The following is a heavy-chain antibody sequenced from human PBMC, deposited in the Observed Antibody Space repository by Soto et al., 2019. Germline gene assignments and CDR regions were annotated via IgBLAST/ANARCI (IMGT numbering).Heavy chain of an antibody. V-gene: IGHV3-11*01. Sequence: PGGSLRLSCAASGFTFSDYYMSWIRQAPGKGLEWVSYISSSGSTIYYADSVKGRFTISRDNAKNSLYLQMNSLRAEDTAVYYCARDSPIFFVSMIYYKTRYILVRDKGPT. CDR3: ARDSPIFFVSMIYYKTRYILV. D-gene: IGHD3-10*01. J-gene: IGHJ6*03. CDR2: ISSSGSTI. CDR1: GFTFSDYY.